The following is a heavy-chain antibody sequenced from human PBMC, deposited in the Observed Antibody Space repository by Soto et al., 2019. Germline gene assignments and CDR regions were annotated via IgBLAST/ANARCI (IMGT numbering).Heavy chain of an antibody. CDR3: ARAGYSSISYAGGAFAL. J-gene: IGHJ3*01. Sequence: QVQLQESGPGLVKPSETLSLTCTVSGGSISSYYWSWIRQPPGKGLEWIGYIYYSGSTNYNPSLTLPLPTPVPSSTNPSPLNLRSATAAHPAVSSCARAGYSSISYAGGAFALWGHGTMVPVSS. CDR2: IYYSGST. D-gene: IGHD6-13*01. V-gene: IGHV4-59*01. CDR1: GGSISSYY.